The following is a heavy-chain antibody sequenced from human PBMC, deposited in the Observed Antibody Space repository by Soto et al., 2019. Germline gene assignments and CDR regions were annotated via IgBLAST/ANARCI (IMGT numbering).Heavy chain of an antibody. V-gene: IGHV3-53*01. CDR2: IYSGGST. D-gene: IGHD3-3*01. Sequence: EVQLVESGGGLIQPGGSLRLSCAASGFTVSSNYMSWVRQAPGKGLEWVSVIYSGGSTYYADSVKGRFTISRDNSKNTLYLQMNSLRAEDTAVYYCARDRSYYDFWSGYYNYYGMDVWGQGTTVTVSS. CDR3: ARDRSYYDFWSGYYNYYGMDV. J-gene: IGHJ6*02. CDR1: GFTVSSNY.